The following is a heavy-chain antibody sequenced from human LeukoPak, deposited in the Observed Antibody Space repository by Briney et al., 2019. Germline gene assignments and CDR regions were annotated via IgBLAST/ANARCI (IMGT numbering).Heavy chain of an antibody. CDR2: IYYSGST. V-gene: IGHV4-59*08. J-gene: IGHJ6*02. Sequence: PSETLSLTCTVSGGSISIYYWSWIRQPPGKGLEWIGYIYYSGSTNYNPSLKSRVTISVDTSKNQFSLKLSSVTAADTAVYYCARHASPYYDFWSGYYKSRNYYYGMDVWGQGTTVTVSS. CDR1: GGSISIYY. CDR3: ARHASPYYDFWSGYYKSRNYYYGMDV. D-gene: IGHD3-3*01.